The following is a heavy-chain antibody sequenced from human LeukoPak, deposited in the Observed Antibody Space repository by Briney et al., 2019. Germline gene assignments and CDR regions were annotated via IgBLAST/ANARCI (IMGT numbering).Heavy chain of an antibody. Sequence: GGSLRLSCAASGFSFSSFAMTWVRQTPGQGLEWDSSITAGHYPTYYTDSVKGRFTIYRDNSKNTLYLQMNSLRADDTAVYYCTKDPNGDYVGAFDPWGEGTLVTVSS. CDR3: TKDPNGDYVGAFDP. V-gene: IGHV3-23*01. D-gene: IGHD4-17*01. CDR2: ITAGHYPT. J-gene: IGHJ5*02. CDR1: GFSFSSFA.